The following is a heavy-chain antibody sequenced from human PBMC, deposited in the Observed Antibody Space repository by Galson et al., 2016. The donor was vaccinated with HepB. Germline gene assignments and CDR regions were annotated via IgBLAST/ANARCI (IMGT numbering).Heavy chain of an antibody. J-gene: IGHJ3*01. CDR2: IYDTENT. D-gene: IGHD1-1*01. CDR3: ARQTSGDAFDF. CDR1: GGSISNGGYY. Sequence: TLSLTCSVSGGSISNGGYYWSWIRQRPGRGLEWIGYIYDTENTYYTPSLKGRVSFSVDTSKNQFSLKLTSVTAADTAMYYCARQTSGDAFDFWGRGTKVTVS. V-gene: IGHV4-31*03.